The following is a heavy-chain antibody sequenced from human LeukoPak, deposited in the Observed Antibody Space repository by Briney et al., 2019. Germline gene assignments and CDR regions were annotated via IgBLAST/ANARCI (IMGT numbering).Heavy chain of an antibody. CDR2: INTDGSST. J-gene: IGHJ1*01. CDR1: GFTFSSYW. Sequence: GGSLRLSCAASGFTFSSYWMHWVRQAPGEGLVWVSRINTDGSSTSYADSVKGRFTISRDNAKNTAYLQMNSLRAEDTAVYYCAREPPPYCSSPSCPTGYFQHWGQGTLVTVSS. CDR3: AREPPPYCSSPSCPTGYFQH. D-gene: IGHD2-2*01. V-gene: IGHV3-74*01.